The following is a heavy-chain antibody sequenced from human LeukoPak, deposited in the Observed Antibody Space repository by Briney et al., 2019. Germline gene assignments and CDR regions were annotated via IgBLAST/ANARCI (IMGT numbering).Heavy chain of an antibody. CDR1: GFTFSTYT. CDR2: IVFSSSYI. D-gene: IGHD2-15*01. J-gene: IGHJ6*02. Sequence: GGSLRLSCAASGFTFSTYTMNWVRQAPGKGLEWVSLIVFSSSYIYYADSVKGRFTISRDNSKNTLYLQMSSLRAEDTAVYFCVRGYSFGPYGMDVWGQGTTVTVSS. V-gene: IGHV3-21*04. CDR3: VRGYSFGPYGMDV.